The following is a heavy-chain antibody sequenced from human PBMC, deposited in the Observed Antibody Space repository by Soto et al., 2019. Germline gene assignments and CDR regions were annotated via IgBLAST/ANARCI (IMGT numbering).Heavy chain of an antibody. V-gene: IGHV4-59*12. CDR2: IYNGVTI. D-gene: IGHD3-10*01. J-gene: IGHJ5*02. CDR1: VASTSRSY. Sequence: SETLSLTCTVSVASTSRSYWSRIRHSPGKGLEYIGFIYNGVTINYNPSLRSRATILVDTSKNQVSLNLRSVTAADTAVYYCARGAEVRGVLRWSEAWGQGTMVTVSS. CDR3: ARGAEVRGVLRWSEA.